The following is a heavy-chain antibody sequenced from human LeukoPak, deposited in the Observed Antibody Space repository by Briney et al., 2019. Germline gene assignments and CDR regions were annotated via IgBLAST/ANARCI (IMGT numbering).Heavy chain of an antibody. V-gene: IGHV4-34*01. D-gene: IGHD5-12*01. Sequence: LEWIGEINHSGSTNYNPSLKSRVTISVDTSKNQFSLKLSSVTAADTAVYYCARGGYEDFDYWGQGTLVTVSS. J-gene: IGHJ4*02. CDR2: INHSGST. CDR3: ARGGYEDFDY.